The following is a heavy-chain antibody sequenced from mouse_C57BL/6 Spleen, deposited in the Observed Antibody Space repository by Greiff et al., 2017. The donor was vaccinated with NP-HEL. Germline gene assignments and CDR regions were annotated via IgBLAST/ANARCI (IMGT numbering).Heavy chain of an antibody. CDR1: GYTFTSYD. D-gene: IGHD1-1*01. V-gene: IGHV1-85*01. Sequence: QVQLQQSGPELVKPGASVKLSCKASGYTFTSYDINWVKQRPGQGLEWIGWIYPRDGSTKYNEKFKGKATLTVDTSSSTAYMELHSLTSEDSAVYFCARSVFTTLVASYYFDYWGQGTTLTVSS. CDR3: ARSVFTTLVASYYFDY. CDR2: IYPRDGST. J-gene: IGHJ2*01.